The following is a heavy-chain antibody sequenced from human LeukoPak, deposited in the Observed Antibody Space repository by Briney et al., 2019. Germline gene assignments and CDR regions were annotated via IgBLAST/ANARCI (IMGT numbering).Heavy chain of an antibody. J-gene: IGHJ4*02. D-gene: IGHD1-26*01. Sequence: SGPTLVNPTHTLTLTCTFSGFSLSTNGVGVGWIRQPPGKALEWLALTYWDDDKTYSPSLRSRLTITKDTSKNQVVLTMTNMDPVDTATYYCANALRTAYGIYYFDNWGQGTLVTVSS. CDR2: TYWDDDK. CDR1: GFSLSTNGVG. V-gene: IGHV2-5*02. CDR3: ANALRTAYGIYYFDN.